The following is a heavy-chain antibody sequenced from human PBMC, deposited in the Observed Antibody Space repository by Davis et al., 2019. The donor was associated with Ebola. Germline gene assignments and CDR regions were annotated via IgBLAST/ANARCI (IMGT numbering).Heavy chain of an antibody. V-gene: IGHV4-39*01. CDR1: GGSISSSSYS. Sequence: MPSEPLSLPCPVSGGSISSSSYSWGWIRQPPGKGLAWIGSIYYSGSTYYNPSLKSRVTISVDTSKNQFSLKLSSVTAADTAVYYCARHSVAGKKEADFDYWGQGTLVTVSS. CDR2: IYYSGST. D-gene: IGHD6-19*01. CDR3: ARHSVAGKKEADFDY. J-gene: IGHJ4*02.